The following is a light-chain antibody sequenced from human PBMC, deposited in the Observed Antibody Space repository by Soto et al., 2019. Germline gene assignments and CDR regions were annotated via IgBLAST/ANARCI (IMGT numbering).Light chain of an antibody. CDR2: EVS. CDR1: SSDVGGYNY. J-gene: IGLJ1*01. CDR3: SSYAGSLDV. Sequence: QSALTQPPSASGSPGQSVTISCTGTSSDVGGYNYVSCYQQHPGKAPKLMIYEVSKRPSGVPDRFSGSKSGNTASLTVSGLHAGDEADYYCSSYAGSLDVFGTGTKVTVL. V-gene: IGLV2-8*01.